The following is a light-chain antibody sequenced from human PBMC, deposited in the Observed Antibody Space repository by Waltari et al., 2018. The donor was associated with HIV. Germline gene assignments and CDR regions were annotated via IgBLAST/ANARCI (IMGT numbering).Light chain of an antibody. CDR3: ASWDDTLLNGVS. CDR1: GGAS. J-gene: IGLJ2*01. V-gene: IGLV1-44*01. Sequence: QSVLTQPPSVSGTPGQTVAISCSVVGGASVYWYLRLPGTAPKLLIYNNNERPSGVPDRFSGSRSGTSASLAISGLQSEDEGDYFCASWDDTLLNGVSFGGGTKLTVL. CDR2: NNN.